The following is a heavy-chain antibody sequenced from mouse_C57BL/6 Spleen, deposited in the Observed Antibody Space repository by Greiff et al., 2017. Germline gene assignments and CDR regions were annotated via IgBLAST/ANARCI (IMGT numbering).Heavy chain of an antibody. V-gene: IGHV1-81*01. J-gene: IGHJ2*01. Sequence: QVHVKQSGAELARPGASVKLSCKASGYTFTSYGISWVKQRTGQGLEWIGEIYPRSGNTYYNEKFKGKATLTADKSSSTAYMELRSLTSEDSAVYFCATVPAGAHYWGQGTTLTVSS. CDR1: GYTFTSYG. CDR3: ATVPAGAHY. D-gene: IGHD1-1*01. CDR2: IYPRSGNT.